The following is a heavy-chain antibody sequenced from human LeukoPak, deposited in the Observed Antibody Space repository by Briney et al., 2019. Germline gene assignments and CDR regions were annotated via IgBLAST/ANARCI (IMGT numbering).Heavy chain of an antibody. Sequence: SETLSLTCAVYGASFSGYYWSWIRQPPGKGLEWIGEINHSGSTNYNPSLKSRVTISVDTSKNQFSLKLSSVTAADTAVYYCARMLSLMSPIDYWGQGTLVTVSS. J-gene: IGHJ4*02. V-gene: IGHV4-34*01. CDR1: GASFSGYY. CDR2: INHSGST. CDR3: ARMLSLMSPIDY. D-gene: IGHD3-10*02.